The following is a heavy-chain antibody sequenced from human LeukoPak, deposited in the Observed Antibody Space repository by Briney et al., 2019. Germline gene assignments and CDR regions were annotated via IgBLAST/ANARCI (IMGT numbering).Heavy chain of an antibody. J-gene: IGHJ6*02. V-gene: IGHV1-2*02. D-gene: IGHD1-1*01. Sequence: ASVKVSCKASGYSFSEFYIHWIRLAPGQGLEWMGWIDPNSGGSHHAPKFQGRATLTGDTSTRTVHMELTWLTSADTAIYYCTRSRTPFYYYGMDVWGQGTSVTVSS. CDR1: GYSFSEFY. CDR2: IDPNSGGS. CDR3: TRSRTPFYYYGMDV.